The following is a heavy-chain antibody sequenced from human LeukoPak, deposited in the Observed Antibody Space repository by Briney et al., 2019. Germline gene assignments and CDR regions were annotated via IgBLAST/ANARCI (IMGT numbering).Heavy chain of an antibody. CDR3: ARSTYYYDSSGYSYYSYYYMDV. V-gene: IGHV4-39*01. CDR2: IYYSGST. J-gene: IGHJ6*03. Sequence: SETLSLTCTVSGGSISSSSYYWGWIRQPPGKGLEWMGSIYYSGSTYYNPSLKSRVTISVDTSKNKFSLKLSSVTAADTAVYYCARSTYYYDSSGYSYYSYYYMDVWGKGTTVTISS. CDR1: GGSISSSSYY. D-gene: IGHD3-22*01.